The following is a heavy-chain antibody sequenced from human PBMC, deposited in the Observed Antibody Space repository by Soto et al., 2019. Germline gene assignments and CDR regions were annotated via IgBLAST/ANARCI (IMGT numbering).Heavy chain of an antibody. V-gene: IGHV1-2*02. D-gene: IGHD4-4*01. Sequence: AASVKVSCKAPADTFTSYYIHWVRQAPGHGLEWMGMINPNGGGTSYAQTFQGRITMTTDTSISTAYMELRRLRSEDTAVYYCARDTVTTYLDYWGQGTLVTVAS. CDR2: INPNGGGT. J-gene: IGHJ4*02. CDR1: ADTFTSYY. CDR3: ARDTVTTYLDY.